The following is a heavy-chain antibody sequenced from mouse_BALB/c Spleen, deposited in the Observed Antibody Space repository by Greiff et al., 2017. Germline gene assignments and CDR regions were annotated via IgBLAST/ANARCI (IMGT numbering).Heavy chain of an antibody. CDR2: IYPGDGDT. CDR3: AREGYDGSSMDY. V-gene: IGHV1-80*01. CDR1: GYAFSSYW. Sequence: VKLQQSGAELVRPGSSVKISCKASGYAFSSYWMNWVKQRPGQGLEWIGQIYPGDGDTNYNGKFKGKATLTADKSSSTAYMQLSSLTSEDSAVYFCAREGYDGSSMDYWGQGTSVTVSS. J-gene: IGHJ4*01. D-gene: IGHD2-2*01.